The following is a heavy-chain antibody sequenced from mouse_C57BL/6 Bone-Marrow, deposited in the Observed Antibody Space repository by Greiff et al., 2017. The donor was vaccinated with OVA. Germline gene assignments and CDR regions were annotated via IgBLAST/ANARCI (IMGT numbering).Heavy chain of an antibody. CDR1: GFTFSDFY. CDR2: SRNKANDYTT. Sequence: EVQLVDSGGGLVQSGRSLRLSCATSGFTFSDFYMDWVRQAPGQGLEWIAASRNKANDYTTEYSASVKGRFIVSRDTSQSILYLQMNALRAEDTAIYYGARDAREGYFAWFAYWGQGTLVTVSA. CDR3: ARDAREGYFAWFAY. D-gene: IGHD2-3*01. J-gene: IGHJ3*01. V-gene: IGHV7-1*01.